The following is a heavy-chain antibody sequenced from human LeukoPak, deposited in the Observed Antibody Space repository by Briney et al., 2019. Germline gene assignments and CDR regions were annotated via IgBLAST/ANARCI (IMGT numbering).Heavy chain of an antibody. Sequence: GGSLRLSCSASGFTFSYYNMNWVCQAPGKRLEWVASISGGSDYIEYADSVKGRFTISRDNAKNSLFLQISNLSAEDTAVYYCARLDESEGDYWGQGTLLTVSS. V-gene: IGHV3-21*06. CDR1: GFTFSYYN. CDR3: ARLDESEGDY. CDR2: ISGGSDYI. J-gene: IGHJ4*02.